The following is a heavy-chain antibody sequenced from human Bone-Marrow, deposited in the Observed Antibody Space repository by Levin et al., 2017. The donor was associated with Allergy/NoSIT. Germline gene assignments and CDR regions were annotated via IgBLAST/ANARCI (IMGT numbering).Heavy chain of an antibody. CDR3: ARLGMSYDRPNGTLNY. CDR2: IYYSGST. CDR1: GGSISSSSYY. D-gene: IGHD3-22*01. V-gene: IGHV4-39*01. J-gene: IGHJ4*02. Sequence: PSETLSLTCTVSGGSISSSSYYWGWIRQPPGTGLEWIGSIYYSGSTYYNPSLKSRVTISVDTSKNQFSLKLSSVTAADTAVYYCARLGMSYDRPNGTLNYWGQGTLVTVSS.